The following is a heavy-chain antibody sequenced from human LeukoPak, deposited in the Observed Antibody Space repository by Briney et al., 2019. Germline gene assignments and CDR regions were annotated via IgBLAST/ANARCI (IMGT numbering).Heavy chain of an antibody. CDR1: GFTLSGYW. J-gene: IGHJ5*02. D-gene: IGHD1-26*01. CDR3: ARVKVGITYWFDP. CDR2: LHADGIER. Sequence: GGSLRLSCAASGFTLSGYWMSWVRQAPGKGLEWVARLHADGIERYYVDPVKGRFTISRDNAKNSLHLQMYSLRLDDTAVYYCARVKVGITYWFDPWGQGTLVTVSS. V-gene: IGHV3-7*01.